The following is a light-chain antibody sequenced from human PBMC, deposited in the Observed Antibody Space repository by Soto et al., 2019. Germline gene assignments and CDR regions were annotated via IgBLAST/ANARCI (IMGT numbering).Light chain of an antibody. CDR3: QQRNNWPPTWT. V-gene: IGKV3-11*01. Sequence: IVYPPSHPPLSLFPGEKALPSFSASQSVGSQLAWYQQKPGQAPRLLIYDASNRATGIPARFSGSGSGTDFTLTISSLEPGDFAVYYCQQRNNWPPTWTFGQGTKVDIK. J-gene: IGKJ1*01. CDR2: DAS. CDR1: QSVGSQ.